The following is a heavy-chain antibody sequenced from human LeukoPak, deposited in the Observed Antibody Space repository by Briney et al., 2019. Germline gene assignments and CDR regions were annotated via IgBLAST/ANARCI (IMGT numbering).Heavy chain of an antibody. V-gene: IGHV4-39*07. CDR1: GGSISSSSYY. Sequence: SETLSLTCTVSGGSISSSSYYWGWIRQPPGKGLEWIGSIYYSGSTYYNPSLKSRVTISVDTSKKQFSLKLSSVTAADTAVYYCAKSSGSYFGWFDPWGQGTLVTVSS. CDR3: AKSSGSYFGWFDP. CDR2: IYYSGST. D-gene: IGHD1-26*01. J-gene: IGHJ5*02.